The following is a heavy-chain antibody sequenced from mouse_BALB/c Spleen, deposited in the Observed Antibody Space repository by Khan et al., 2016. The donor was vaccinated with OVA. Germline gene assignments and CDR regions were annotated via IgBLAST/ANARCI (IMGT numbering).Heavy chain of an antibody. CDR1: GFSLTNYG. J-gene: IGHJ4*01. V-gene: IGHV2-6-1*01. CDR2: IWNDGSK. CDR3: ARQPYYHYNILDY. D-gene: IGHD2-4*01. Sequence: QVQLKESGPGLVAPSQSLSITCTISGFSLTNYGVHWVRQPPGKGLEWLVVIWNDGSKTYNSALKSRLTISKDNYKSQVFLKMNSLQTDDTAMYFCARQPYYHYNILDYGGQGTSVTVSS.